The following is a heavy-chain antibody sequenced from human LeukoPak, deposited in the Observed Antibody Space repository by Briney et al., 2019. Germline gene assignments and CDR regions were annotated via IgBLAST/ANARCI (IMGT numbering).Heavy chain of an antibody. V-gene: IGHV3-23*01. CDR3: AKGVSAAAFDY. J-gene: IGHJ4*02. CDR1: GFTFSSYA. CDR2: ISSSGVSI. Sequence: GGSLRLSCAASGFTFSSYAMIWARQAPGKGLEWVSIISSSGVSIHYTDSVKGRFTISRDNSKNTLFLQMNSLRVEDTAIYYCAKGVSAAAFDYWAQGTLVTISS. D-gene: IGHD2-2*01.